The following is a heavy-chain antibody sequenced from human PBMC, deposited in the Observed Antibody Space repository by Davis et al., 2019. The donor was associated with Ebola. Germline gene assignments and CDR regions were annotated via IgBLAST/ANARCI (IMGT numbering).Heavy chain of an antibody. D-gene: IGHD5-12*01. Sequence: GESLKISCAASGFTFSTNWMSWVRQAPGKGLEWVATIKPDGSDKHFVDSVKGRFTISRDNAKSSLYLQMNSLRVEDTALYYCAKGARWGQGTLVTVSS. J-gene: IGHJ4*02. CDR3: AKGAR. CDR1: GFTFSTNW. V-gene: IGHV3-7*03. CDR2: IKPDGSDK.